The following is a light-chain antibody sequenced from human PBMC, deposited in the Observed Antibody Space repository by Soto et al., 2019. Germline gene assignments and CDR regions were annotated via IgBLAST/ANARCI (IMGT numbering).Light chain of an antibody. V-gene: IGKV1-39*01. Sequence: DIQMTQSPSSLSASVGDRVTITCRASQNINSYLNWYQQKPGKAPKLLIYAASSLQTGVPSRFSGGGSGTDFALTISSLQHEDFETYYCQQSYSTLWPLGKGTKVDIK. CDR2: AAS. CDR3: QQSYSTLWP. CDR1: QNINSY. J-gene: IGKJ1*01.